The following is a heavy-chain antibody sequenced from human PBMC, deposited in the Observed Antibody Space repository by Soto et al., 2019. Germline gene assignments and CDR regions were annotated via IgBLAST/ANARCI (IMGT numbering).Heavy chain of an antibody. CDR1: GFNFSDYV. Sequence: XEFLRLSCAASGFNFSDYVVHWVRQAPGRGLEWMAFISFDGSNEYYADFVKGRFTISRDNSKNMVYLQVNSLRPDDTAVYFCAREGYYDSRGYPYGIDVWGQGTTVTVSS. V-gene: IGHV3-30-3*01. CDR2: ISFDGSNE. J-gene: IGHJ6*02. D-gene: IGHD3-22*01. CDR3: AREGYYDSRGYPYGIDV.